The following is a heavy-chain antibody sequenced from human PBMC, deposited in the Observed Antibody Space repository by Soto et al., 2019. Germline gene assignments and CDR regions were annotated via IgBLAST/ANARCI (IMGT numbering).Heavy chain of an antibody. CDR2: IIPIFGTA. J-gene: IGHJ4*02. D-gene: IGHD2-15*01. CDR3: ARGSVGYCSGGSCYDLDY. Sequence: GASVKVSCNASGGTFSSYAISWVRQAPGQALEWMGGIIPIFGTANYAQKFQGRVTITADESTSTAYMELSSLRSEDTAVYYCARGSVGYCSGGSCYDLDYWGQGTLVTVSS. V-gene: IGHV1-69*13. CDR1: GGTFSSYA.